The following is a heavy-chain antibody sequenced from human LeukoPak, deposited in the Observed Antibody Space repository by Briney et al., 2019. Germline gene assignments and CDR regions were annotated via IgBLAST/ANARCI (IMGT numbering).Heavy chain of an antibody. CDR3: ARTSSSWPLDY. CDR2: IYYSGST. CDR1: GDSISDYS. Sequence: SETLSLTCAVSGDSISDYSWNWIRQPPGKGLEWIGYIYYSGSTNYNPSLKSRVTISVDTSKNQFSLKLSSVTAADTAVYYCARTSSSWPLDYWGQGTLVTVSS. J-gene: IGHJ4*02. V-gene: IGHV4-59*01.